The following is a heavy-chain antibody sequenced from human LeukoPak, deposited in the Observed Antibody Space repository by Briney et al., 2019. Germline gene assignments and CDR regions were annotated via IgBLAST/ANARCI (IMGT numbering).Heavy chain of an antibody. V-gene: IGHV3-53*05. D-gene: IGHD3-10*01. CDR3: VREGFYESGSLPTFYFDY. CDR2: IYSGGST. CDR1: GFTVSSNY. Sequence: GGSLRLSCAASGFTVSSNYMSWVRQAPGKGLEWVSVIYSGGSTYYADSVKGRFTISRDSSSKMVSLQMNSLGTEDTAVYYCVREGFYESGSLPTFYFDYWGQGTLVTVSS. J-gene: IGHJ4*02.